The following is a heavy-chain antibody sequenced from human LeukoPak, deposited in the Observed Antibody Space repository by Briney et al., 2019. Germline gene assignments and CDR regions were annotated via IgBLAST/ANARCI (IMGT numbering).Heavy chain of an antibody. CDR1: GFTVSSNY. D-gene: IGHD6-19*01. CDR2: IYSGGST. J-gene: IGHJ6*02. V-gene: IGHV3-66*01. Sequence: GGSLRLSCAASGFTVSSNYMNWVRQAPGRGLEWVSLIYSGGSTYYADSVKGRFTISRDNSKNTLYLQMNSLRVEDTAVYYCARDLSSGWDDYHYYGMDVWGQGTTVTVSS. CDR3: ARDLSSGWDDYHYYGMDV.